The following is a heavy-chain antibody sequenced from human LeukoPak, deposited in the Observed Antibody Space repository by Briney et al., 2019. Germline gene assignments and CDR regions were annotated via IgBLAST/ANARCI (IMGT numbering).Heavy chain of an antibody. Sequence: GGSLRLSCAASGFTFSSYGMHWVRQAPGKGLEWVAVISYDGSNKYYADSVKGRFTISRDNSENTLYLQMNSLRAEDTAVYYCAKCCSGPPGWGQGTLVTVSS. D-gene: IGHD6-19*01. CDR2: ISYDGSNK. V-gene: IGHV3-30*18. CDR1: GFTFSSYG. J-gene: IGHJ4*02. CDR3: AKCCSGPPG.